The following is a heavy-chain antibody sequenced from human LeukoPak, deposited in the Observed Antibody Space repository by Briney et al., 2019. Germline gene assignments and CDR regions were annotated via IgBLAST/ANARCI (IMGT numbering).Heavy chain of an antibody. V-gene: IGHV1-18*01. D-gene: IGHD3-22*01. Sequence: ASVKVSCKASGYTFTSYGISWVRQAPGQGLEWMGWISAYNGNTNYAQKLQGRVTMTTDTSTSTVYMELSSLRSEDTAVYYCARVGIDYYYDSSGYYYDYWGQGTLVTVSS. CDR3: ARVGIDYYYDSSGYYYDY. CDR1: GYTFTSYG. CDR2: ISAYNGNT. J-gene: IGHJ4*02.